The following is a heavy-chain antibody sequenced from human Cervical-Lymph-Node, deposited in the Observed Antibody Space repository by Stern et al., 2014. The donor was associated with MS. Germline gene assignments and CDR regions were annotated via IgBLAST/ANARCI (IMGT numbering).Heavy chain of an antibody. CDR3: VRALGSSSFRYWFDP. J-gene: IGHJ5*02. Sequence: QVQLQESGPGLVKPSGTLSLTCAVSGDSISSSNWWSWVRQSPGKGLEWVGDIYHAGTTNYNSTLKSRLTISADNSKNQFSLTLTAVTAADTAVYYCVRALGSSSFRYWFDPWGQGTLVIVSS. CDR2: IYHAGTT. V-gene: IGHV4-4*02. D-gene: IGHD6-13*01. CDR1: GDSISSSNW.